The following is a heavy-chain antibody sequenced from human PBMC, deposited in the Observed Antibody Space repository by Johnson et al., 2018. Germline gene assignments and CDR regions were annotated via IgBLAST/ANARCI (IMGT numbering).Heavy chain of an antibody. D-gene: IGHD4-17*01. CDR2: FSSSGST. V-gene: IGHV4-39*07. Sequence: QVQLQESGPGLVKSSETLSLICSVSGGSINRGNYCCGWIRQPPGKGLQWIGSFSSSGSTYYNPSLKSRVAILVDTSKNQSSLKLNSVTAVDTAIYYCARAYGDYYYYRDVWGNGTTVTVS. J-gene: IGHJ6*03. CDR1: GGSINRGNYC. CDR3: ARAYGDYYYYRDV.